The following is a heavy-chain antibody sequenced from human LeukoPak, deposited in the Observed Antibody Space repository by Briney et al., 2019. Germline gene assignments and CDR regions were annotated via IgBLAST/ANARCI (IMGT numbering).Heavy chain of an antibody. D-gene: IGHD2-15*01. CDR3: ATLGYSSGGSCYYYGMDV. CDR2: ISSSGSTI. V-gene: IGHV3-48*03. Sequence: GGSLRLSCAASGFTFRSYEMNWVRQAPGKGLEWVSYISSSGSTIYYADSVKGRFTISRDNAKNSLYLQMNSLRAEDTAVYYCATLGYSSGGSCYYYGMDVWGKGTTVTVSS. CDR1: GFTFRSYE. J-gene: IGHJ6*04.